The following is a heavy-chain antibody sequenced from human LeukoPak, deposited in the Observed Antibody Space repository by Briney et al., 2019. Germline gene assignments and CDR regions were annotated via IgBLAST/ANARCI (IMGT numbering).Heavy chain of an antibody. CDR1: GFTFNTYS. V-gene: IGHV3-21*01. Sequence: GGSLSLSCVASGFTFNTYSMNCVRQAPGKGLEWVSSISGSSINMYYADSVKGRFTISRDNATNSLYLQMNSLRAEDTAVYYCAREFLQEEFDYWGQGTLVTVSS. D-gene: IGHD3-3*01. J-gene: IGHJ4*02. CDR3: AREFLQEEFDY. CDR2: ISGSSINM.